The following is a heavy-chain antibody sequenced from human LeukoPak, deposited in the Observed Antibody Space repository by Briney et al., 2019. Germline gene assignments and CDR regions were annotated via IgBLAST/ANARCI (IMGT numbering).Heavy chain of an antibody. J-gene: IGHJ4*02. CDR1: GYTFTVYY. D-gene: IGHD2-15*01. Sequence: ASVTVSCKSSGYTFTVYYMHWVRQAPGQGLEWMGWINPNSGGTNYAQKFQGRVTMTRDTSISTAYMELSRLRSDDTAVYYCARDSGYCSGGSCYSADYWGQGTLVTVSS. V-gene: IGHV1-2*02. CDR2: INPNSGGT. CDR3: ARDSGYCSGGSCYSADY.